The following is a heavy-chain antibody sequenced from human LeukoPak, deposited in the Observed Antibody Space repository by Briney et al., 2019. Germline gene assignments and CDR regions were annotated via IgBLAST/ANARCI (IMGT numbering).Heavy chain of an antibody. Sequence: SETLSLTCVVYGWSFGGSYWTWIRQPPGKGLQYIGEINPSGSPIYNPSLEGRVTISVDTSNNQFSLKLNSVTAADTAVYYCARHDFWSGFDYWGQGALATVSS. CDR2: INPSGSP. V-gene: IGHV4-34*01. D-gene: IGHD3-3*01. CDR1: GWSFGGSY. CDR3: ARHDFWSGFDY. J-gene: IGHJ4*02.